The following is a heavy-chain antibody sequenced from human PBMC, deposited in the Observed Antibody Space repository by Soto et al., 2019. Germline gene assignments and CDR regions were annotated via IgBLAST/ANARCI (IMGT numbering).Heavy chain of an antibody. CDR3: ARDLGRDGYAYTRDDAFDI. CDR1: GGTFSSYA. V-gene: IGHV1-69*13. Sequence: SVKVSCKASGGTFSSYAISWVRQAPGQGLEWMGGIIPIFGTANYAQKFQGRVTITADESTSTAYMELSSLRSEDTAVYYCARDLGRDGYAYTRDDAFDIWGQGTMVTVSS. D-gene: IGHD5-12*01. J-gene: IGHJ3*02. CDR2: IIPIFGTA.